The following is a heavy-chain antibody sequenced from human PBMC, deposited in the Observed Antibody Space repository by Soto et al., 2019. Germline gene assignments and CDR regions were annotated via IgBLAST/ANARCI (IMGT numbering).Heavy chain of an antibody. CDR2: ISYDGSNT. D-gene: IGHD1-26*01. CDR3: AKEGGLSGSYYISSSYYFDY. V-gene: IGHV3-30*18. J-gene: IGHJ4*02. CDR1: GFTFSSYG. Sequence: QVQLVESGGGVVQPGRSLRLSCVASGFTFSSYGMHWVRQAPGKGLEWVAIISYDGSNTYYADSVKGRFTISRDNSKNTXYXXMNGLRAEDTSVYYCAKEGGLSGSYYISSSYYFDYWGQGTLVTVSS.